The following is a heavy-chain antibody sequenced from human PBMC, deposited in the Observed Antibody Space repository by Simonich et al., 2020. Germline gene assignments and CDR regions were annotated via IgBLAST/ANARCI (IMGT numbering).Heavy chain of an antibody. CDR2: ISYDGRNK. D-gene: IGHD7-27*01. CDR3: ARDRNWGWFDP. CDR1: GFTFSSYA. Sequence: QVQLVESGGGVVKPGRSLRLSCAASGFTFSSYAMHWVRQAPGKGLEWVVDISYDGRNKYYADSVKGRFTISRDNSKNTLYLQMNSLRAEDTAVYYCARDRNWGWFDPWGQGTLVTVSS. V-gene: IGHV3-30*04. J-gene: IGHJ5*02.